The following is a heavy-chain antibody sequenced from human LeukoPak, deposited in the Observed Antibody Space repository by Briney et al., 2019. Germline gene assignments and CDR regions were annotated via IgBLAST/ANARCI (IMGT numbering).Heavy chain of an antibody. CDR2: INPNSGGT. Sequence: GASVKVSCKASGYTFTGYYMHWVRQAPGQGLEWMGWINPNSGGTNYAQKFQGRVTMTRDTSISTAYMELSRLRSDDTAVYYCAREYYYDSSGFFDSWGQGTLVTVSS. CDR1: GYTFTGYY. D-gene: IGHD3-22*01. J-gene: IGHJ4*02. V-gene: IGHV1-2*02. CDR3: AREYYYDSSGFFDS.